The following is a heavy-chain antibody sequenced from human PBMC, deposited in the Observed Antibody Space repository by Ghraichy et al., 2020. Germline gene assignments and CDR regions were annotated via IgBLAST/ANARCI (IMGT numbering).Heavy chain of an antibody. CDR3: ARGSAPKSSSSYYHFDY. D-gene: IGHD3-22*01. Sequence: GGSLRLSCAVSGFTFSSYWMHWVRQAPGKGLVWVSRINSDERSTSYADSVKGRFTISRDNAKNTLYLQMNSLRAEDTAVYYCARGSAPKSSSSYYHFDYWGQGTLVTVSS. V-gene: IGHV3-74*01. CDR2: INSDERST. J-gene: IGHJ4*02. CDR1: GFTFSSYW.